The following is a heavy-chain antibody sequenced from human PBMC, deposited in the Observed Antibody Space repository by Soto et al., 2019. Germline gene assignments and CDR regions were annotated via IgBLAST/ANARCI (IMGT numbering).Heavy chain of an antibody. CDR2: ITVGTGNT. CDR3: AAGDSSGYYGG. CDR1: GFTFTSSS. D-gene: IGHD3-22*01. V-gene: IGHV1-58*01. Sequence: GASVKVSCKASGFTFTSSSVQWVRQARGQRLEWIGWITVGTGNTNYAQKFQERVTITRDMSTNTAYLELCNLRSEDTAVYYCAAGDSSGYYGGWGQGTQVTVSS. J-gene: IGHJ4*02.